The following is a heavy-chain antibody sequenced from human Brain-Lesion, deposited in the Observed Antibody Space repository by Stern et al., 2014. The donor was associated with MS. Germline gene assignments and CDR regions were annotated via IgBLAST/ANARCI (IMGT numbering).Heavy chain of an antibody. J-gene: IGHJ4*02. Sequence: EVQLVESGGGLVQPGGSLRLSCAASGFSFSIYAMNWVRQAPGKGPEWVAAIRGRGDSAYYADSVNGRFTISRDNSKNTVYLQMNSLRADDTAVYYCAKGGGGGGVPFDYWGQGTLVSVSS. V-gene: IGHV3-23*04. CDR3: AKGGGGGGVPFDY. CDR1: GFSFSIYA. D-gene: IGHD2-2*01. CDR2: IRGRGDSA.